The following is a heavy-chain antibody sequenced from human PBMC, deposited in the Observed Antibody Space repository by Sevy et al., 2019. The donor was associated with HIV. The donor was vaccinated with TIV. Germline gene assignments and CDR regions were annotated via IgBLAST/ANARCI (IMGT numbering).Heavy chain of an antibody. D-gene: IGHD3-22*01. Sequence: ASVKVSCKVSGYTLTELSMHWVRQAPGKGLEWMGTFDPEDDEKIYVQKFQGRVTMTEDTSTDTAYMELSRLRSEDTAVYYCATTKDYYDTSGYPFDSWGQGTLVTVSS. J-gene: IGHJ4*02. CDR2: FDPEDDEK. V-gene: IGHV1-24*01. CDR1: GYTLTELS. CDR3: ATTKDYYDTSGYPFDS.